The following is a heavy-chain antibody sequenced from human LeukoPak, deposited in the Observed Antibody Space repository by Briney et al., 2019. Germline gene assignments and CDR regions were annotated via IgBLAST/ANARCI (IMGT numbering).Heavy chain of an antibody. CDR1: GGSISSYY. J-gene: IGHJ4*02. V-gene: IGHV4-59*01. CDR2: IYYSGST. CDR3: ATGRDGYNYPYYYFDY. D-gene: IGHD5-24*01. Sequence: ETLSLTCTVSGGSISSYYWSWIRQPPGKGLEWIGYIYYSGSTNYNPSLKSRVTISVDTSKNQFSLKLSSVTAADTAVYYCATGRDGYNYPYYYFDYWGQGTLVTVSS.